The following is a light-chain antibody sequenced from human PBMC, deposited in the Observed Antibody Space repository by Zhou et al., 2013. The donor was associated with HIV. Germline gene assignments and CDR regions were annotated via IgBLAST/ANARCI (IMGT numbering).Light chain of an antibody. CDR3: QQYGNSPYT. CDR2: GAS. CDR1: QSVYNNY. Sequence: EIVLTQSPGTLSLSPGERATLSCRASQSVYNNYFAWYQQKPGQAPRLLIYGASSRATGIPDRFSGSGSGTDFTLTISRLETGDFAVYYCQQYGNSPYTFGQGTKLE. V-gene: IGKV3-20*01. J-gene: IGKJ2*01.